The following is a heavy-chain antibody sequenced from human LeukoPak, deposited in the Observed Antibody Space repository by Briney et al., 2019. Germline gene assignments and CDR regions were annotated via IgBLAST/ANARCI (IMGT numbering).Heavy chain of an antibody. D-gene: IGHD1-7*01. J-gene: IGHJ4*02. CDR2: INPNSGAI. Sequence: ASVKVSCKTSGYTFAAYYIHWVRQAPGQGLEWMGWINPNSGAINYAQKFQGRVTMTRDTSISTAYMELSSLRSEDTAVYYCATITGTTDWGQGTLVTVSS. CDR1: GYTFAAYY. V-gene: IGHV1-2*02. CDR3: ATITGTTD.